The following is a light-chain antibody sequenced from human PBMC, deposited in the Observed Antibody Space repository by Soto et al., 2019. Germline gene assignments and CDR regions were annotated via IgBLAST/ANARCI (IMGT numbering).Light chain of an antibody. J-gene: IGLJ1*01. V-gene: IGLV2-14*01. Sequence: QSVLTQPASVSGSPGQSITISCTGTSSDVGGYNYVSWYQQHPGKAPKLIIYEVSNRPSGVSNRFSGSKSGNTASLTISGLQAEDEADYFCNSYTTSSTDVFGTGTKVTV. CDR3: NSYTTSSTDV. CDR2: EVS. CDR1: SSDVGGYNY.